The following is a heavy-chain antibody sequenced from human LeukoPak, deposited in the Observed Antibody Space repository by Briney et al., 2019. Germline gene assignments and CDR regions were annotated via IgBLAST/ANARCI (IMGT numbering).Heavy chain of an antibody. CDR2: VRKKTNSYTT. CDR1: VFTFSDHD. V-gene: IGHV3-72*01. D-gene: IGHD1-26*01. Sequence: GGSLRLSCAASVFTFSDHDMDWVPQAPGKGLEWVGRVRKKTNSYTTEYAASVKGRFTISRDDSQNSLYLQMNSLTAEDTAVYYCARLVGANNWGQGTLVIVSS. J-gene: IGHJ4*02. CDR3: ARLVGANN.